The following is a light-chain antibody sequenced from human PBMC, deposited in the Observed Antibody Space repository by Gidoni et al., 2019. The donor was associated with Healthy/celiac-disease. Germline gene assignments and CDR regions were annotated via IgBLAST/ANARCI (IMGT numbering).Light chain of an antibody. CDR3: QQRSNWPT. CDR2: DAS. J-gene: IGKJ4*01. CDR1: QSVSSY. V-gene: IGKV3-11*01. Sequence: EIVLTQSPATLSLSPGERATLACRASQSVSSYLAWYQQKPGQAPRLLIYDASNRATGIPAMFSGSGSGTDFTLTISSLDPEDFAVYYCQQRSNWPTFGGGTKVEIK.